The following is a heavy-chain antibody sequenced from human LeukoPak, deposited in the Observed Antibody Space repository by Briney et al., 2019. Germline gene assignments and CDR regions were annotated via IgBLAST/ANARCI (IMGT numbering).Heavy chain of an antibody. D-gene: IGHD3-10*01. CDR1: GFTFDDYA. Sequence: PGGSLRLSCAASGFTFDDYAMHWVRQAPGKALEWVSGISWNSGSIGYADSVKGRFTISRDNAKNSLYLQMNSLRAEDTALYYCAKGGILWFGELLIDYWGQGTLVTVSS. V-gene: IGHV3-9*01. J-gene: IGHJ4*02. CDR3: AKGGILWFGELLIDY. CDR2: ISWNSGSI.